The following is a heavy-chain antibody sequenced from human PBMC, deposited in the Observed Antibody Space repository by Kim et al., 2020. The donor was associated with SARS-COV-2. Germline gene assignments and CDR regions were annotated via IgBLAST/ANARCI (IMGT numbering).Heavy chain of an antibody. CDR2: ISGSGGST. CDR3: AKNYYDILTGYYRGSRYYYGMDV. Sequence: GGSLRLSCAASGFTFSSYAMSWVRQAPGKGLEWVSAISGSGGSTYYADSVKGRFTISRDNSKNTLYLQRNRLRAEDTDVYYCAKNYYDILTGYYRGSRYYYGMDVWSQGTTGTVSS. J-gene: IGHJ6*02. CDR1: GFTFSSYA. D-gene: IGHD3-9*01. V-gene: IGHV3-23*01.